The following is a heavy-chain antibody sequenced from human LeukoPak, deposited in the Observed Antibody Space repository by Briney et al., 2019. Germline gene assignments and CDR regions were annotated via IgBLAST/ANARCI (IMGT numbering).Heavy chain of an antibody. J-gene: IGHJ3*02. Sequence: QPGGSLRLSCAASGFTFSNYAMHWVRQAPGKGLEWVAVLSYDGSNEYYADSVKGRFTISRDNSKNTLYLQMNSLRGEDTAVYYCAKGRQLRRSDAFDIWGQGTMVTVSS. CDR3: AKGRQLRRSDAFDI. D-gene: IGHD1-26*01. V-gene: IGHV3-30*04. CDR2: LSYDGSNE. CDR1: GFTFSNYA.